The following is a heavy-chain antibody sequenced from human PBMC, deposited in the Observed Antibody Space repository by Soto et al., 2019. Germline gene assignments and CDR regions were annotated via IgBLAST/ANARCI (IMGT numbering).Heavy chain of an antibody. Sequence: AGSLRLSFAASGFTFSSYAMSWVRQAPGTGLEWVSAISGSGGSTYYAGSVKGRFTISRDNSKNTLYLQMNSLRAEETAVYYCAKARSLGPGAGHFDYWGQGTLVTVSS. D-gene: IGHD6-19*01. J-gene: IGHJ4*02. CDR2: ISGSGGST. V-gene: IGHV3-23*01. CDR1: GFTFSSYA. CDR3: AKARSLGPGAGHFDY.